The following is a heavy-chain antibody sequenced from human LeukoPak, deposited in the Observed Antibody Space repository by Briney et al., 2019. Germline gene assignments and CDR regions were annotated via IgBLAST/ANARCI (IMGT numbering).Heavy chain of an antibody. CDR2: IWYDGSNK. CDR1: VFTFSSYG. V-gene: IGHV3-33*01. Sequence: GGSLRLSCAASVFTFSSYGMHWVRQAPGKGLEWVAVIWYDGSNKYYADSVKGRFTISRDNSKNTLYLQMNSLRAEDTAVYYCARGTISGGDYYYYGMDVWGQGTTVTVSS. D-gene: IGHD3-9*01. CDR3: ARGTISGGDYYYYGMDV. J-gene: IGHJ6*02.